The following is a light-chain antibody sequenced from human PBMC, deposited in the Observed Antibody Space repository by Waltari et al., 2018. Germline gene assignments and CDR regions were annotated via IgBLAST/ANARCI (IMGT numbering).Light chain of an antibody. V-gene: IGLV1-36*01. CDR2: YDN. CDR1: HSHIGNNA. CDR3: EAWDDTLNGVV. Sequence: QSVLTPPPSVSEAPRQWVTIPCSGSHSHIGNNAVNWYQKLPGKAPKLLIYYDNLLSPGVSDRFSGSKSDTSASLAISGLQSEDEADYYCEAWDDTLNGVVFGGGTKLTVL. J-gene: IGLJ3*02.